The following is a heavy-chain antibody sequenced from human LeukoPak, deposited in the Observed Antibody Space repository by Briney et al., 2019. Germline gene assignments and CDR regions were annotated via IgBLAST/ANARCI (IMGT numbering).Heavy chain of an antibody. CDR3: ARTYCGGDCRGYYYSYYMDV. V-gene: IGHV4-59*10. CDR2: IYTSGST. D-gene: IGHD2-21*02. CDR1: GGSFSGCY. J-gene: IGHJ6*03. Sequence: SETLSLTCAVYGGSFSGCYWNWIRQPAGKGLEWIGRIYTSGSTNYNPSLKSRITISVDTSKNQFSLKLSSVTAADTAVYYCARTYCGGDCRGYYYSYYMDVWGKGTTVTISS.